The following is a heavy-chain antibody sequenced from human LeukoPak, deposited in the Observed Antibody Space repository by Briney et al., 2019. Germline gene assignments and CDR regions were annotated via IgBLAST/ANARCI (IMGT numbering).Heavy chain of an antibody. CDR3: AKDQVISGSEASDI. D-gene: IGHD2-21*01. CDR2: ISYDGSNK. J-gene: IGHJ3*02. Sequence: QPGRSLRLSCAASGFTFSSYAMHWVRQAPGKGLEWVAVISYDGSNKYYADSVKGRFTISRDNSWNTLYLQMSSLRAEDTAVYYCAKDQVISGSEASDIWGQGTMVTVSS. V-gene: IGHV3-30-3*01. CDR1: GFTFSSYA.